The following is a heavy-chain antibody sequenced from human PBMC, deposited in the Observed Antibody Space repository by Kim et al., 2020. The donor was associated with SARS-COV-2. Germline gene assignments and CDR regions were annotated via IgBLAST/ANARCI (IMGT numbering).Heavy chain of an antibody. D-gene: IGHD1-7*01. V-gene: IGHV3-30*02. CDR3: AKGGWNLVDY. Sequence: NKYYADSVKGRFTISRDNSKNTLYLQMNSLRAEDTAVYYCAKGGWNLVDYWGQGTLVTVSS. J-gene: IGHJ4*02. CDR2: NK.